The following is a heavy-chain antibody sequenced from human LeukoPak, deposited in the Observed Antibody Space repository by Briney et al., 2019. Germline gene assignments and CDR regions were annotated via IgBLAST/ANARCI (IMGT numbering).Heavy chain of an antibody. CDR3: ARLDGSGYFDY. Sequence: PSETLSLTCAVSGYSISSGYYWGWIRQPPGQGLEWIGSIYHSGSTYYNPSLKSRVTISVDTSKNQFSLKLSSVTAADTAVYYCARLDGSGYFDYWGQGTLVTVSS. V-gene: IGHV4-38-2*01. D-gene: IGHD3-10*01. CDR2: IYHSGST. J-gene: IGHJ4*02. CDR1: GYSISSGYY.